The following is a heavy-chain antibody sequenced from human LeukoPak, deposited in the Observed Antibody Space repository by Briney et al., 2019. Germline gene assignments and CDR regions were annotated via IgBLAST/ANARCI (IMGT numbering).Heavy chain of an antibody. CDR2: INHSGST. D-gene: IGHD5-12*01. V-gene: IGHV4-34*01. CDR3: AREDSSYDKYFDY. J-gene: IGHJ4*02. Sequence: SETLSLTCAVYGGSFSGYYWSWIRQPPGKGLEWIGEINHSGSTNYNPSLKSRVTISVDTSKNQFSLKLGSVTAADTAVYYCAREDSSYDKYFDYWGQGTLVTVSS. CDR1: GGSFSGYY.